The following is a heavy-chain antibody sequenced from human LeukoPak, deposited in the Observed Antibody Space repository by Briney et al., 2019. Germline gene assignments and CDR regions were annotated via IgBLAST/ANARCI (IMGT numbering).Heavy chain of an antibody. Sequence: GASVKVSCKVSGYTLTELCMYWVRQAPGKGLEWMGGLDPEDGETIYAQRFQGRVTMTEDTSTDTAYMELSSLRSEDTAVYYCAADAVWELSFDYWGQGTLVTVSS. CDR3: AADAVWELSFDY. D-gene: IGHD1-26*01. J-gene: IGHJ4*02. V-gene: IGHV1-24*01. CDR1: GYTLTELC. CDR2: LDPEDGET.